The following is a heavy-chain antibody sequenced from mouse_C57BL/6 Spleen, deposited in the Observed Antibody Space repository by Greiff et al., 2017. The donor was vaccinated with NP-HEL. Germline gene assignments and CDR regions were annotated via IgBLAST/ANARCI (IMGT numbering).Heavy chain of an antibody. V-gene: IGHV5-17*01. D-gene: IGHD1-1*01. CDR1: GFTFSDYG. CDR2: ISSGSSTI. J-gene: IGHJ4*01. Sequence: EVQVVESGGGLVKPGGSLKLSCAASGFTFSDYGMHWVRQAPEKGLEWVAYISSGSSTIYYVDTVKGRFTISRDNAKNTLFLQMTSLRSEDTAMYYCARGITTVVDPYYYAMDYWGQGTSVTVSS. CDR3: ARGITTVVDPYYYAMDY.